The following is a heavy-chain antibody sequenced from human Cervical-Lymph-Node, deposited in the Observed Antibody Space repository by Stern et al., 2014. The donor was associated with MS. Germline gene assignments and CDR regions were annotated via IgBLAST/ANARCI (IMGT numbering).Heavy chain of an antibody. CDR2: IHYSGST. D-gene: IGHD6-13*01. Sequence: QVHLQESGPGLVKPSQTLSLTCTVSGGSISSGLYYWSWIRQHPGKGLEWIGYIHYSGSTYYNPSLKSRVTISRDTSKNQFSLKLSSVTAADTAVYYCARELSSSWYNWFDPWGQGTLVTVPS. J-gene: IGHJ5*02. CDR3: ARELSSSWYNWFDP. V-gene: IGHV4-31*03. CDR1: GGSISSGLYY.